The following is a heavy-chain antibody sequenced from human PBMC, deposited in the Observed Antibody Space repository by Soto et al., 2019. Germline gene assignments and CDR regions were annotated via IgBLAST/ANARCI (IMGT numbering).Heavy chain of an antibody. D-gene: IGHD1-7*01. CDR1: GFTFSDHA. J-gene: IGHJ4*02. CDR2: IRSKGSGGTI. V-gene: IGHV3-49*04. Sequence: QPGGSLRLSCTASGFTFSDHAMSWVRQAPGKGLEWVGVIRSKGSGGTIQYAASVKDRFSISRDDSKSVAYLQMNSLKTEDTAVYYCIRGRLELGYWGQGTLVTVSS. CDR3: IRGRLELGY.